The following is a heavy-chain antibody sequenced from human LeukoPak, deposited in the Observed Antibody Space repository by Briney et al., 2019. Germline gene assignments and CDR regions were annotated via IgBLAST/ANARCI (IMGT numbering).Heavy chain of an antibody. CDR2: IKSKTDGGTT. CDR3: TTVGIWKIITGEDH. J-gene: IGHJ4*02. V-gene: IGHV3-15*01. CDR1: GFPFSNAW. Sequence: GGSLRLSCAVFGSGFPFSNAWMSWFRQAPGKGLGWVGRIKSKTDGGTTDYAAPVKGRLTILRDDSKNTLYLQMNSLKTEDTAVYYCTTVGIWKIITGEDHWGQGTLVAVSS. D-gene: IGHD3-22*01.